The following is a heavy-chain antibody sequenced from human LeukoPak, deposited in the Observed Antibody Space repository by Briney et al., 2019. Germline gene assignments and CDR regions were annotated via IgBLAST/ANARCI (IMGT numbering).Heavy chain of an antibody. Sequence: GWSLRLSCAASGFTFSSYAMSWVRQAPGKGLEWVSAISGSGGSTYYADSVEGRFTISRDNSKNTLYLQMNSLRAEDTAVYYCAKDLVSDSYYFDYWGQGTLVTVSS. CDR1: GFTFSSYA. V-gene: IGHV3-23*01. CDR3: AKDLVSDSYYFDY. D-gene: IGHD2-21*01. J-gene: IGHJ4*02. CDR2: ISGSGGST.